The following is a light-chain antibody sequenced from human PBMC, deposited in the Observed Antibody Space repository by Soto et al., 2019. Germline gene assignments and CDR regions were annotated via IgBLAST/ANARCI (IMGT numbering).Light chain of an antibody. V-gene: IGLV2-14*01. J-gene: IGLJ1*01. Sequence: QSALTQPASVSGSAGQSITISCTGTTSFVGTYNFVSWYQQHPGKAPKLLIFEVTNRPSGVSNRFSGSKSGNTASLTISGLQAEDEADYYCTSYTKSSPLVFGPGTKLTVL. CDR2: EVT. CDR3: TSYTKSSPLV. CDR1: TSFVGTYNF.